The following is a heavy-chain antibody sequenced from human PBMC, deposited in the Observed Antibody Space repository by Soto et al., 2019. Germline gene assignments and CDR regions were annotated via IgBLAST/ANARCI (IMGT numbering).Heavy chain of an antibody. CDR1: GYTFRTDD. CDR2: MNRNTGKS. CDR3: ARRGERSGPYYFDY. V-gene: IGHV1-8*01. Sequence: GASVKGSWKTAGYTFRTDDIGCGRQATGPGLEWMGWMNRNTGKSGYAQKFQGRVTMTSDSSISTAYIELTSLRSEDTAVYYCARRGERSGPYYFDYWGQGTLVTVSS. J-gene: IGHJ4*02. D-gene: IGHD6-25*01.